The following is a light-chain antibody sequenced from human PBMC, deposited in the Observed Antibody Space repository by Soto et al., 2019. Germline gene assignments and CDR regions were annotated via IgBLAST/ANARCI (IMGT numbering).Light chain of an antibody. CDR3: QQYGSSPIT. CDR1: QSVINNY. CDR2: GAS. Sequence: EIVLTQSPGTLSLSPGERGTLPCRASQSVINNYLAWYQQKPGQAPRLLIYGASSRATGIPERFSGSGSGTDFTLTISRLAPEDFAVYYCQQYGSSPITFGQGTRLEIK. V-gene: IGKV3-20*01. J-gene: IGKJ5*01.